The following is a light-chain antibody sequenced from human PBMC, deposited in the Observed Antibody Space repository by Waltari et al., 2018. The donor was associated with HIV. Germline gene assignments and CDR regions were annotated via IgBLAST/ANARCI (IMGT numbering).Light chain of an antibody. V-gene: IGLV1-40*01. CDR3: QSYDSTLSGHVI. CDR2: GNR. J-gene: IGLJ2*01. Sequence: SVLTQPPSVSGAPAQSLPLSSPGSRSTIGAGYAVLWYQQLPGKAPKLLIYGNRHRPSGVPDRFSGSKSGTSASLAITGLQAEDEADYYCQSYDSTLSGHVIFGTGTKLTV. CDR1: RSTIGAGYA.